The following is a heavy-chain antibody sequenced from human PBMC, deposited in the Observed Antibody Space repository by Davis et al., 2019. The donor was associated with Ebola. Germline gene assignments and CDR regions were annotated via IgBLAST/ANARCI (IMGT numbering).Heavy chain of an antibody. D-gene: IGHD3-10*01. J-gene: IGHJ3*02. CDR2: ISYDGSNK. V-gene: IGHV3-30-3*01. Sequence: GESLKISCAASGFTFSSYAMHWVRQAPGKGLEWVAVISYDGSNKYYADSVKGRFTISRDNSKNTRYLQMNSLRAEDTVVYYCAREGAGGAFDIWGQGTMVTVSS. CDR3: AREGAGGAFDI. CDR1: GFTFSSYA.